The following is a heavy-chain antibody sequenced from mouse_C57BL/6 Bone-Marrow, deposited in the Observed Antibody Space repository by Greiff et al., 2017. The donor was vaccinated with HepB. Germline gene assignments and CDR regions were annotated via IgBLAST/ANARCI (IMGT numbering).Heavy chain of an antibody. V-gene: IGHV1-19*01. CDR3: ARERLRRVAYFDY. CDR2: INPYNGGT. J-gene: IGHJ2*01. D-gene: IGHD2-2*01. CDR1: GYTFTDYY. Sequence: EVQLQQSGPVLVKPGASVKMSCKASGYTFTDYYMNWVKQSHGKSLEWIGVINPYNGGTSYNQKFKGKATLTVDKSSSTAYMELNSLTSEDSAVYYCARERLRRVAYFDYWGQGTTLTVSS.